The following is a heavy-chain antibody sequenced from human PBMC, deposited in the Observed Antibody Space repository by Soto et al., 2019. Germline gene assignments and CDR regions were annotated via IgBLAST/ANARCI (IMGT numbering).Heavy chain of an antibody. D-gene: IGHD1-26*01. CDR1: GGTFSSYA. V-gene: IGHV1-69*01. CDR3: ARDFGVGATNYYGMDV. CDR2: IIPIFGTA. J-gene: IGHJ6*02. Sequence: QVQLVESGAEVKKPGSSVKVSCKASGGTFSSYAISWVRQAPGQGLEWMGGIIPIFGTANYAQKFQGRVTMTADESTSTAYMELSSLRSEDTAVYYCARDFGVGATNYYGMDVWGQGTTVTVSS.